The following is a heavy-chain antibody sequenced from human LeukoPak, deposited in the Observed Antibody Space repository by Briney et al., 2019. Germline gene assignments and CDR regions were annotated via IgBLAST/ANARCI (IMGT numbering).Heavy chain of an antibody. Sequence: GGSLRLSCAASGFTFSSYSMNWVRQAPGKGLEWVSSISSSSSYIYYGDSVKGRFTISRDNAKNSLYLQMNSLRAEDTALYYCARENSYRTLGHQYYFDYWGQGTLVTVSS. CDR3: ARENSYRTLGHQYYFDY. J-gene: IGHJ4*02. V-gene: IGHV3-21*04. CDR2: ISSSSSYI. CDR1: GFTFSSYS. D-gene: IGHD5-18*01.